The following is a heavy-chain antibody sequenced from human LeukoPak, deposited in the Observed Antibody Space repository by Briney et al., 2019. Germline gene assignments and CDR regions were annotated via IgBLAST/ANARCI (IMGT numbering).Heavy chain of an antibody. V-gene: IGHV3-NL1*01. CDR1: GFTFSSYG. D-gene: IGHD3-10*02. CDR3: ARDEVFPSGWSGAFDI. CDR2: IYSGGST. J-gene: IGHJ3*02. Sequence: PGGSLRLSCAASGFTFSSYGMHWVRQAPGKGLEWVSVIYSGGSTYYADSVKGRFTISRDNSKNTLYLQMNSLRAEDTAVYYCARDEVFPSGWSGAFDIWGQGTMVTVSS.